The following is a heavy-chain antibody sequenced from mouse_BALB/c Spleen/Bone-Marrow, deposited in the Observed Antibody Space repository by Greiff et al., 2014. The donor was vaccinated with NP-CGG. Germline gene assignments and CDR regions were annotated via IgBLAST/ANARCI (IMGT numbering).Heavy chain of an antibody. CDR2: IYPGDGDT. CDR3: ARKYGDY. CDR1: GYVFSSYW. J-gene: IGHJ2*01. V-gene: IGHV1-80*01. D-gene: IGHD2-10*02. Sequence: QVHVKQSGAELVRPGSSVKISCEASGYVFSSYWMNWVKQRPGQGLEWIGQIYPGDGDTNYNGKFKGKATLTADKSSSTAYMQLSSLTSEDSAVYFCARKYGDYWGQGTTLTVSS.